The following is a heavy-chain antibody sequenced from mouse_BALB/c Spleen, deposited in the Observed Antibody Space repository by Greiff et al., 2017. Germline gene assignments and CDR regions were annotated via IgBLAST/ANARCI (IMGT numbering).Heavy chain of an antibody. CDR2: IDPANGDT. CDR3: ARSTANWYFDV. CDR1: GFNIKDTY. V-gene: IGHV14-3*02. J-gene: IGHJ1*01. Sequence: EVQLQQSGAELVKPGASVKLSCTASGFNIKDTYMHWVKQRPEQGLEWIGRIDPANGDTKYDPKFQGKATITADTSSNTAYLQLSSLTSEDTAVYYCARSTANWYFDVWGAGTTVTVSS. D-gene: IGHD1-2*01.